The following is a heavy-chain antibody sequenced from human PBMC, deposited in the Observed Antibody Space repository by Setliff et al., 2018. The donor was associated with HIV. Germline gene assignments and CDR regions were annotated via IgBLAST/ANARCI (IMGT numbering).Heavy chain of an antibody. CDR2: INHSGST. D-gene: IGHD1-7*01. J-gene: IGHJ4*02. CDR1: GGSFSDYY. V-gene: IGHV4-34*01. Sequence: SETLSLTCAVDGGSFSDYYWSGIRQPPGKGLEWIGEINHSGSTSYSPSLMSRVTISVDTSKKQFSLKLSSVTAADTAVYYCARVELGHFDYWGQGTLVNFSS. CDR3: ARVELGHFDY.